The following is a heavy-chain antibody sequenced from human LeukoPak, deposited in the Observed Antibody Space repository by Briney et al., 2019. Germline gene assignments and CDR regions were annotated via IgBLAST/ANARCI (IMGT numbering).Heavy chain of an antibody. J-gene: IGHJ4*02. CDR2: ISSSGSTI. Sequence: GGSLRLSCAASGFTFSDYYMSWIRQAPGKGLEWVSYISSSGSTIYYADSVKGRFTISRDNAKNSLYLQMNSLRVEDTAVYYCARDCSGGSCYPDYWGQGTLVTVSS. V-gene: IGHV3-11*04. CDR1: GFTFSDYY. CDR3: ARDCSGGSCYPDY. D-gene: IGHD2-15*01.